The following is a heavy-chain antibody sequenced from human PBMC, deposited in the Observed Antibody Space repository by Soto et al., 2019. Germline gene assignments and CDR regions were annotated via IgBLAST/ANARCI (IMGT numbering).Heavy chain of an antibody. D-gene: IGHD1-20*01. CDR3: ARRYGRNFDY. CDR2: IYYSGST. J-gene: IGHJ4*02. CDR1: GGSISSYY. Sequence: QVQLQESGPGLVKPSETLSLTCTVSGGSISSYYWSWIRQPPGKGLEWIGYIYYSGSTNYNPSLKSRVTISVDTSKSPSALKLSSVTAADTAVYYCARRYGRNFDYWGQGTLVTVSS. V-gene: IGHV4-59*01.